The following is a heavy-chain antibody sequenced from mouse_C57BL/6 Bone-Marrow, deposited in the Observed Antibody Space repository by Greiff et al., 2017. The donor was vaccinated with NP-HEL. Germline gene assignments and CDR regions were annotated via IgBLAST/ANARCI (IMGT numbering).Heavy chain of an antibody. V-gene: IGHV5-9-1*02. CDR3: TREGLRRGYYFDY. CDR2: IGSGGDYI. D-gene: IGHD2-2*01. J-gene: IGHJ2*01. CDR1: GFTFSSYA. Sequence: VQRVESGEGLVKPGGSLKLSCAASGFTFSSYAMSWVRQTPEKRLEWVAYIGSGGDYIYYADTVKGRFTISRDNARNTLYLQMSSLKSEDTAMYYCTREGLRRGYYFDYWGQGTTLTVSS.